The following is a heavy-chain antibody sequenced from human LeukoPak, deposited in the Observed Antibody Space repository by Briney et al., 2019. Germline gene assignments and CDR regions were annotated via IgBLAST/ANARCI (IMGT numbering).Heavy chain of an antibody. CDR1: GFTFDDYA. V-gene: IGHV3-9*01. CDR2: ISWNSGSI. Sequence: GGSLRLSCAASGFTFDDYAMHWVRQAPGKGLEWVSGISWNSGSIDYADSVKGRFTISRDNSKNTLYLQMNSLRAEDAAVYYCARAPVTSCRGAYCYPFDYWGQGTLVTVSS. J-gene: IGHJ4*02. D-gene: IGHD2-21*01. CDR3: ARAPVTSCRGAYCYPFDY.